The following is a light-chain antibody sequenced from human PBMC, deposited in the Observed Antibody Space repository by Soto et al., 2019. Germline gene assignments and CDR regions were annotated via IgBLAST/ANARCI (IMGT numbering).Light chain of an antibody. CDR1: QSVRTY. J-gene: IGKJ2*01. Sequence: EIVLTQSPATLSLSPGERATLSCRASQSVRTYLAWYQQKPGQAPRLLIFDASNRATGIPARFSGSGSGTDFTLTISSLEPEDFAVYYCQQRDNWYTFGQGTKLEIK. CDR2: DAS. V-gene: IGKV3-11*01. CDR3: QQRDNWYT.